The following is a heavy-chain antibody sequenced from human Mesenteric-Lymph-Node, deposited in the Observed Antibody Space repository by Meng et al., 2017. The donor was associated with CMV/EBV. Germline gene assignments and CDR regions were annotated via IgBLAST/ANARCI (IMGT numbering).Heavy chain of an antibody. CDR2: ISGSGGSI. CDR3: AKDIRFKSDYYYGMDV. V-gene: IGHV3-9*03. CDR1: GFTFSSYA. J-gene: IGHJ6*02. D-gene: IGHD3-16*01. Sequence: SLKISCAASGFTFSSYAMSWVRQAPGKGLEWVSAISGSGGSIGYADSVKGRFTISRDNAKNSLYLQMNSLRAEDMALYYCAKDIRFKSDYYYGMDVWGQGTTVTVSS.